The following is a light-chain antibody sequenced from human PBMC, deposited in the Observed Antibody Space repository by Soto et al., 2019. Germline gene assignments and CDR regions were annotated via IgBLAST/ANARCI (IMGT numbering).Light chain of an antibody. CDR1: QSVSSN. Sequence: EIVMTQSPATLSVSPGERATLSCRASQSVSSNLAWYQHKPGQAPRLLIYDASTRANVVPATFSGSGSGTEITITISSLQSADFSVDYYQQYNNWPRTFGQGTKVEIK. CDR3: QQYNNWPRT. CDR2: DAS. V-gene: IGKV3-15*01. J-gene: IGKJ1*01.